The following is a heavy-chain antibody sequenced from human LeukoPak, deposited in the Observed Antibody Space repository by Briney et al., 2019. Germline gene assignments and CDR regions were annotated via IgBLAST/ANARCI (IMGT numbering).Heavy chain of an antibody. V-gene: IGHV1-69*01. Sequence: GASVKVSCKASGGTFSSYAISWVRQAPGQGLEWMGGIIPIFGTANYAQKFQGRVTITADESTSTAYMELSSLRSEDTAVYYCARAIYCGGDYYQYYFDYWGQGTLVTVSA. CDR1: GGTFSSYA. CDR3: ARAIYCGGDYYQYYFDY. D-gene: IGHD2-21*01. CDR2: IIPIFGTA. J-gene: IGHJ4*02.